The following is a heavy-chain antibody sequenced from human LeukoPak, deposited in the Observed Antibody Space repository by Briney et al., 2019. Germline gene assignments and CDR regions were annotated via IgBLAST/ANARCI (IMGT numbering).Heavy chain of an antibody. CDR2: ISSSGSTI. CDR1: GFTFSSYE. CDR3: ARDIPLEAARDNYFDY. D-gene: IGHD2-21*01. V-gene: IGHV3-48*03. J-gene: IGHJ4*02. Sequence: PGGSLRLSCAASGFTFSSYEMNWVRQAPGKGLEWVSSISSSGSTIYYPDSVKGRFTISRDNAKNSLYLQMNSLRAEDMAVYYCARDIPLEAARDNYFDYWDQGTLVTVSS.